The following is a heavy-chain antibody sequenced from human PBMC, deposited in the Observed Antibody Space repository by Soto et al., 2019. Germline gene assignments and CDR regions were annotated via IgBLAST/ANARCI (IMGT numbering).Heavy chain of an antibody. J-gene: IGHJ5*02. D-gene: IGHD6-13*01. CDR2: INPNSGGT. CDR3: VRDRGYSSSWYWFDP. V-gene: IGHV1-2*04. Sequence: GASVKVSCKASGYTFTGYYMHWVRQAPGQGLEWMGWINPNSGGTNYAQKFQGWVTMTRDTSISTAYMELSRLRSDDTAVYYCVRDRGYSSSWYWFDPWGQGTLVTVSS. CDR1: GYTFTGYY.